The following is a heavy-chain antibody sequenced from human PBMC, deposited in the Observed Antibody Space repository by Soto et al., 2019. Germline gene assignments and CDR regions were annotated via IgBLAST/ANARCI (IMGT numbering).Heavy chain of an antibody. V-gene: IGHV1-3*01. J-gene: IGHJ6*02. Sequence: GSVKGSCKASGYSLTSYAIYWVRQAPGQRLEGMGWINAGNGNTKYSQKLQGKVTFTGDTSASTCDMELSSLKSENTAVYFCARGVENIVVVLDGFGDYGMDVWGQGTTVTVSS. CDR2: INAGNGNT. CDR3: ARGVENIVVVLDGFGDYGMDV. D-gene: IGHD2-2*01. CDR1: GYSLTSYA.